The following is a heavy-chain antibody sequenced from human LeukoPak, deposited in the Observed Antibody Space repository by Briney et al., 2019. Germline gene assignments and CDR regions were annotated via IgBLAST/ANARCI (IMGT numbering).Heavy chain of an antibody. CDR3: ARDCSSTSCYPH. V-gene: IGHV1-69*05. D-gene: IGHD2-2*01. J-gene: IGHJ4*02. CDR2: IIPIFGTA. CDR1: GGTFSSYA. Sequence: ASVKVSCKASGGTFSSYAISWVRQAPGQGLEWMGGIIPIFGTANYAQKFQGGVTITTDESTSTAYMELSSLRSEDTAVYYCARDCSSTSCYPHWGQGTLVTVSS.